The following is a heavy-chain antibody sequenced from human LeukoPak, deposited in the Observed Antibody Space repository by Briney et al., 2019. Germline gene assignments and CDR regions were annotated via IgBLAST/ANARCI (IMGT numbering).Heavy chain of an antibody. CDR3: ARQRPYYSGAGSYRAFDI. J-gene: IGHJ3*02. Sequence: GESLKISCKGSGYSFTSYWIGWVRQMPGKGLEWMGIIYPGDSDTRYSPSFQGQVTISTDKSISTAYLQWSSLKASDTAMYYCARQRPYYSGAGSYRAFDIWGQGAMVIVSS. D-gene: IGHD3-10*01. CDR2: IYPGDSDT. V-gene: IGHV5-51*01. CDR1: GYSFTSYW.